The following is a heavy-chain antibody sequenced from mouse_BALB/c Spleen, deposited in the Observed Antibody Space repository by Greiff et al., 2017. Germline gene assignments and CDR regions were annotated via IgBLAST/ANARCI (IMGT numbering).Heavy chain of an antibody. J-gene: IGHJ4*01. D-gene: IGHD2-1*01. V-gene: IGHV5-9-4*01. CDR3: AREWGNYRAMDY. CDR2: ISSGGSYT. Sequence: EVKLEESGGGLVKPGGSLKLSCAASGFTFSSYAMSWVRQSPEKRLEWVAEISSGGSYTYYPDTVTGRFTISRDNAKNTLYLEMSSLRSEDTAMYYCAREWGNYRAMDYWGQGTSVTVSS. CDR1: GFTFSSYA.